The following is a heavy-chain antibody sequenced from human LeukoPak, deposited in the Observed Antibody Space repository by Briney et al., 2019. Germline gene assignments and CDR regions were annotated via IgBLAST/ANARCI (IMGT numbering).Heavy chain of an antibody. CDR3: ARDYCGGDCYSNDC. D-gene: IGHD2-21*02. J-gene: IGHJ4*02. V-gene: IGHV3-33*01. CDR2: IWYDGSNK. CDR1: GFTFSSYG. Sequence: GRSLRLSCAASGFTFSSYGMHWVRQAPGKGLEWVAVIWYDGSNKYYADSVKGGFTISRDNSKNTLYLQMNSLRAEDTAVYYCARDYCGGDCYSNDCWGQGTLVTVSS.